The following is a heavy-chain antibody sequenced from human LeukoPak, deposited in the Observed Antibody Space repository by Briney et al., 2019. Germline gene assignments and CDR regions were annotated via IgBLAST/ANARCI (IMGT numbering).Heavy chain of an antibody. CDR2: INHSGST. J-gene: IGHJ4*02. Sequence: KTSETLSLTCAVYGGSFSGYYWSWIRQPPGKGLEWIGEINHSGSTNYNPSLKSRVTISVDTSKNQFSLKLSSVTAADTAVYYCARGSGRTLDYWGQGTLVTVSS. CDR3: ARGSGRTLDY. D-gene: IGHD3-10*01. V-gene: IGHV4-34*01. CDR1: GGSFSGYY.